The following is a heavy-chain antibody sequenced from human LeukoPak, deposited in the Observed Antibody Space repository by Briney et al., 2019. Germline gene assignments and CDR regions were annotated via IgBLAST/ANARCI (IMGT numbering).Heavy chain of an antibody. CDR1: GFTFSYYY. D-gene: IGHD1-1*01. V-gene: IGHV3-11*06. Sequence: GGSLRLSCAASGFTFSYYYMSWIRQAPGKGLEWVSYISSSSSYTKYADSVKGRFTISRDNAKNSLYLQVNSLRAEDTAVYYCARGTGTTAYFDYWGQGTLVTVSS. J-gene: IGHJ4*02. CDR2: ISSSSSYT. CDR3: ARGTGTTAYFDY.